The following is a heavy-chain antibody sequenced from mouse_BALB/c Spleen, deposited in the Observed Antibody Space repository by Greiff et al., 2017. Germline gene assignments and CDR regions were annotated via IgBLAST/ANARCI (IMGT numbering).Heavy chain of an antibody. CDR3: ERDDGYYFDY. V-gene: IGHV5-6-3*01. CDR1: GFTFSSYG. J-gene: IGHJ2*01. Sequence: EVMLVESGGGLVQPGGSLKLSCAASGFTFSSYGMSWVRQTPDKRLELVATINSNGGSTYYPDSVKGRFTISRDNAKNTLYLQMSSLKSEDTAMYYCERDDGYYFDYWGQGTTLTVSA. CDR2: INSNGGST.